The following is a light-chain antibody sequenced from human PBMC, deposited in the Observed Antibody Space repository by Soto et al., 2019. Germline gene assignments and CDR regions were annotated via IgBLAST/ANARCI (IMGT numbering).Light chain of an antibody. V-gene: IGLV1-40*01. CDR1: SSNIGAGYD. Sequence: QSALTQPPSVSGAPGQRVTISCTGSSSNIGAGYDVHWYKQLPGTAPKLMIYEVSNRPSGVSNRFSGSKSGNTASLTISGLQAEDEADYYCSSYTSSSTLVFGGGTKVTVL. CDR3: SSYTSSSTLV. J-gene: IGLJ2*01. CDR2: EVS.